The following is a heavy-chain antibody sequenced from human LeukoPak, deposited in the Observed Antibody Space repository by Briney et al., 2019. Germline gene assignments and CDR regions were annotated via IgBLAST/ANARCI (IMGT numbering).Heavy chain of an antibody. CDR2: FDPEDGET. V-gene: IGHV1-24*01. J-gene: IGHJ4*02. CDR1: GYTLTELS. CDR3: ATDPPGRYDSSGYYSY. Sequence: ASVKVSCKVSGYTLTELSMHWVRQAPGKGLEWMGGFDPEDGETIYAQKFQGRITMTEDTSTDTAYMELSSLRSEDTAVYYCATDPPGRYDSSGYYSYWGQGTLVTVSS. D-gene: IGHD3-22*01.